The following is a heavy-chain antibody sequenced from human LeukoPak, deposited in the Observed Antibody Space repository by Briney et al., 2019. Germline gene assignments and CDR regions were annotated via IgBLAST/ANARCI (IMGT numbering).Heavy chain of an antibody. CDR3: AGDTDYYGSGSYHH. J-gene: IGHJ4*02. CDR1: GFTFSSYA. CDR2: ISSSGSTI. V-gene: IGHV3-48*04. D-gene: IGHD3-10*01. Sequence: GGSLRLSCAASGFTFSSYAMSWVRQAPGKGLEWVSYISSSGSTIYYADTVKGRFTISRDNAKNSLYLQMNSLRAEDTAVYYCAGDTDYYGSGSYHHWGQGTLVTVSS.